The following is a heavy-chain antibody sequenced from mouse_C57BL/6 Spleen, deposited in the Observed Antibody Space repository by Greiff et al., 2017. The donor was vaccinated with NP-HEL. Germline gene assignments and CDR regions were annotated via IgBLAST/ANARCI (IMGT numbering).Heavy chain of an antibody. CDR1: GYTFTDYN. J-gene: IGHJ1*03. V-gene: IGHV1-22*01. CDR3: ARDDGYYWYFGV. Sequence: EVQLQQSGPELVKPGASVKMSCKASGYTFTDYNMHWVKQSHGKSLEWIGYINPNNGGTSYNQKFKGKATLTVDKSSSTDYMELRSLTSEDSAVYYCARDDGYYWYFGVWGKGTTVTVSS. CDR2: INPNNGGT. D-gene: IGHD2-3*01.